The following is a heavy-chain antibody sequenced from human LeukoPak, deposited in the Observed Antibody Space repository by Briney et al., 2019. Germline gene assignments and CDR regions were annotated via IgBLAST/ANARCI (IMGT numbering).Heavy chain of an antibody. CDR3: AREGYSYGVFDY. D-gene: IGHD5-18*01. Sequence: PSETLSLTCAVYGGSFNGYYWSWIRQPPGRGREGIGEINHSGSTNYNPSLKSRVTISVDTSKNQFSLKLSSVTAADTAVYYWAREGYSYGVFDYWGQGTLVTVSS. J-gene: IGHJ4*02. CDR1: GGSFNGYY. V-gene: IGHV4-34*01. CDR2: INHSGST.